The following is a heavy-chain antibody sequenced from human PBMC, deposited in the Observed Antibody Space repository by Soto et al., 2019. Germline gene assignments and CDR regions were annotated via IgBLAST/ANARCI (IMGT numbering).Heavy chain of an antibody. CDR2: INPSGGST. D-gene: IGHD2-15*01. CDR1: GYTFTSYY. V-gene: IGHV1-46*01. CDR3: ARGTRPGYCSGGSCYSSWFDP. Sequence: SVKVSCKASGYTFTSYYMHWVRQAPGQGLEWMGIINPSGGSTSYAQKFQGRVTMTRDTSTSTVYMELSSLRSEDTAVYYCARGTRPGYCSGGSCYSSWFDPWGQGTLVTVSS. J-gene: IGHJ5*02.